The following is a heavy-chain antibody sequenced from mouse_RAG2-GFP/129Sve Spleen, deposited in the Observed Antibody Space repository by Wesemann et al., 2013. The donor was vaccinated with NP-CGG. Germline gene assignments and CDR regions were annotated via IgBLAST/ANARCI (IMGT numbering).Heavy chain of an antibody. V-gene: IGHV1-74*04. CDR1: GYTFTSYW. CDR3: ARLDGNSWFAY. J-gene: IGHJ3*01. Sequence: GAQVKEMVAPVKLSCKASGYTFTSYWMNWVKQRPGRGLEWIGRIDPSDSETHYNQKFKDKATLTVDKSSSTAYIQLSSLTSEDSAVYYCARLDGNSWFAYWGQGTLVTVSA. CDR2: IDPSDSET. D-gene: IGHD2-1*01.